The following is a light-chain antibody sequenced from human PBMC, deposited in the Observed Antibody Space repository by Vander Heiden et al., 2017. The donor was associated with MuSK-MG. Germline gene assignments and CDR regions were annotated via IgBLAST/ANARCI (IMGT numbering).Light chain of an antibody. CDR1: QSVSSSY. Sequence: ELVLTQSPGTRSFSPGERATLSCRASQSVSSSYLAWYQQKPGQAPRLLIHGASSRATGIPDRFSGSGSGTEFTLTISRLDPADFAVYYCQQDGSSPLTFGQGTRLEIK. J-gene: IGKJ5*01. V-gene: IGKV3-20*01. CDR2: GAS. CDR3: QQDGSSPLT.